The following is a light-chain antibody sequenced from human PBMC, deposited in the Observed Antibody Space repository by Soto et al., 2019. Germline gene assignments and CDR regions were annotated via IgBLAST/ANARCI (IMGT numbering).Light chain of an antibody. V-gene: IGLV1-51*02. CDR1: SSNIGNNY. CDR2: ENN. J-gene: IGLJ1*01. Sequence: QAVVTQPPSVSAAPGQTVTISCSGSSSNIGNNYVSWYQQLPGTAPKLLIYENNKRPSGIPDRFSGSKSGTSATLGITGLQTGDEADYYCGTWDSSLSAGVFGTGTKVTVL. CDR3: GTWDSSLSAGV.